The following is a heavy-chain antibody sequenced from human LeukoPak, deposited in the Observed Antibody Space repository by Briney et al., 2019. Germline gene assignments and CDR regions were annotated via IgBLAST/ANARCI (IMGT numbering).Heavy chain of an antibody. J-gene: IGHJ4*02. D-gene: IGHD5-24*01. V-gene: IGHV4-59*08. CDR1: GGSISSYY. CDR2: INYSGST. Sequence: SETLSLTCTVSGGSISSYYWSWVRQPPEKGLEWMGYINYSGSTNYNRSLKSRVTISVDTYKNQFSLKLSSVTAADTAVYYCVRHRDGYNLWGQGTLVTVSS. CDR3: VRHRDGYNL.